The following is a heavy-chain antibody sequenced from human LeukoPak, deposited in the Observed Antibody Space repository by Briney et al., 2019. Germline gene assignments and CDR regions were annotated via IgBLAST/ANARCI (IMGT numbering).Heavy chain of an antibody. Sequence: SETLSLTCTVSGVSISTSSYYWGWIRQPPEKGLEYIGSIDYRGSTYYNPSLKGRVIISVDTSKNQFSLKLSSVTAADTAVYYCASRLFYDILTGYSEYYYGMDVWGQGTTVTVSS. CDR2: IDYRGST. V-gene: IGHV4-39*01. CDR3: ASRLFYDILTGYSEYYYGMDV. D-gene: IGHD3-9*01. CDR1: GVSISTSSYY. J-gene: IGHJ6*02.